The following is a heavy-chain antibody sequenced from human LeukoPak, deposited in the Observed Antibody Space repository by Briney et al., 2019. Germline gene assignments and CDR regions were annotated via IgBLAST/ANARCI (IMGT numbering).Heavy chain of an antibody. V-gene: IGHV1-18*01. CDR2: ISAYNGNT. D-gene: IGHD4-17*01. CDR3: ARDRATVSTLANFDY. J-gene: IGHJ4*02. Sequence: GASVKVSCKASGYTFASYGISWVRQAPGQVLGWMGWISAYNGNTNYAQKLQGRVTMTTDTSTSTAYMELRSLRSDDTAVYYCARDRATVSTLANFDYWGQGTLVTVSS. CDR1: GYTFASYG.